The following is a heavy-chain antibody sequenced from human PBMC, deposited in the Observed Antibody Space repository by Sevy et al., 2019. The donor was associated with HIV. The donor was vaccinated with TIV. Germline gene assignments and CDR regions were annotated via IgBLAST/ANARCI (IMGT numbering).Heavy chain of an antibody. Sequence: GGSLRLSCAASGFTFSSYSMNWVRQAPGKGLEWVSSISSSSSYIYYADSVKGRFTISRDNAKNSLYLQMNSLRAEDTAVYYCARDLVGGSYLRVYYYYGMDVWGQGTTVTVSS. V-gene: IGHV3-21*01. CDR2: ISSSSSYI. CDR1: GFTFSSYS. D-gene: IGHD1-26*01. CDR3: ARDLVGGSYLRVYYYYGMDV. J-gene: IGHJ6*02.